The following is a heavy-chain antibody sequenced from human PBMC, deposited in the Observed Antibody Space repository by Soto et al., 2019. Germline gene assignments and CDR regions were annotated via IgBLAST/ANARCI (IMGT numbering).Heavy chain of an antibody. CDR3: AKRRGYGSGGKDAFDI. J-gene: IGHJ3*02. V-gene: IGHV1-8*01. Sequence: QVQLVQSGAEVKKPGASVKVSCQASGYTFTAYDINWVRQATGQGLEWMGWMNPNSGNTGYAQKCQDRVTMTRSTSISTAYMEMSRLRSEDTAVYYCAKRRGYGSGGKDAFDIWGQGTVVTVSS. CDR1: GYTFTAYD. CDR2: MNPNSGNT. D-gene: IGHD3-10*01.